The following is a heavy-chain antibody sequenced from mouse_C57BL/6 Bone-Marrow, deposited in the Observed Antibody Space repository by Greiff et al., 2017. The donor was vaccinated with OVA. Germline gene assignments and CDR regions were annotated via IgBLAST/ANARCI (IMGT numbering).Heavy chain of an antibody. J-gene: IGHJ1*03. Sequence: EVQLQQSGAELVRPGASVKLSCTASGFNIKDDYMHWVKQRPEQGLEWIGWIDPENGDTEYASKFQGKATITADTSSNTAYLQLSSLTSEDTAVYYWTTKRGNGSSYVALCWYFDVWGTGTTVTVSS. CDR2: IDPENGDT. D-gene: IGHD1-1*01. V-gene: IGHV14-4*01. CDR1: GFNIKDDY. CDR3: TTKRGNGSSYVALCWYFDV.